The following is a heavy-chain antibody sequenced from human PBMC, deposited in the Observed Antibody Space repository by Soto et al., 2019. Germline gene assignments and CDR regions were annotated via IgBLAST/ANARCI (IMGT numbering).Heavy chain of an antibody. Sequence: GASVKVSCKASGYTFTSYGISWVRQAPGQGLEWMGWISAYNGNTNYAQKLQGRVTMTRDTSISTAYMELSSLRSDDTAVYYCARMALELVYYGMDVWGQGTTVTVSS. J-gene: IGHJ6*02. CDR1: GYTFTSYG. V-gene: IGHV1-18*01. D-gene: IGHD1-7*01. CDR3: ARMALELVYYGMDV. CDR2: ISAYNGNT.